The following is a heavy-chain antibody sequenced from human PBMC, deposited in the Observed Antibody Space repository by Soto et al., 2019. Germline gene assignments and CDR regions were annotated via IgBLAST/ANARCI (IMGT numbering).Heavy chain of an antibody. Sequence: PGGSLRLSCAASGFTFDEYAMHRVRQPPGKGLEWVSLISWDGSNRYYADSVQGRFTISRDNSKYSLYLEMNSLRPEDTALYYCAKDISRGPTKNYDFWSGPDYWGQGTLVTVSS. D-gene: IGHD3-3*01. CDR2: ISWDGSNR. V-gene: IGHV3-43D*04. CDR1: GFTFDEYA. J-gene: IGHJ4*02. CDR3: AKDISRGPTKNYDFWSGPDY.